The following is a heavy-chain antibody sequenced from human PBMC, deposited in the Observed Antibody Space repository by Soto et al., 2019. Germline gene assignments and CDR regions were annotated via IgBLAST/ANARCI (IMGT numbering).Heavy chain of an antibody. J-gene: IGHJ6*02. CDR1: QFTFRSYG. CDR3: ARDRIEAAGTPRFNYYYGMDV. CDR2: ISYDGHTQ. D-gene: IGHD6-13*01. Sequence: PGGSLRLSCATSQFTFRSYGMHWVRQAPGKGLQWVAHISYDGHTQDLADSVKGRFTVSRDNSKNTVFLQMNSLRGEDTAVYYCARDRIEAAGTPRFNYYYGMDVWGQGTTVTVSS. V-gene: IGHV3-30*03.